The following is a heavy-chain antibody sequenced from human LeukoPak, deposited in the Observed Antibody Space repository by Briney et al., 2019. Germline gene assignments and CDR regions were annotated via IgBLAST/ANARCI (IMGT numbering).Heavy chain of an antibody. J-gene: IGHJ4*02. D-gene: IGHD3-10*01. CDR2: ISGSGISI. CDR1: GFVFSNHE. CDR3: ARVGFREGQFFDY. Sequence: GGSLRLSCAASGFVFSNHEMTWVRQAPGEGLEWVSDISGSGISIYYADSVKGRFTISRDNIKNTLFLQMDSLRAEDTAVYYCARVGFREGQFFDYWGQGTLVTASS. V-gene: IGHV3-48*03.